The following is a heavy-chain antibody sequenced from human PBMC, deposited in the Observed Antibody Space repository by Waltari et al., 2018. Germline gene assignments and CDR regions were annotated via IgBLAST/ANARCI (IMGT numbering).Heavy chain of an antibody. Sequence: QVQLVQSGAEVRKPGASVKVSCKASGYPFTNYDLNWVRLAAGQGAEWMGWKNPDNGNTGFAKKVKGRVTMTRDNSMTTAYMELSSRRSDDTAVDYCARGPRNWGFDFWGQGTLVIVSS. CDR3: ARGPRNWGFDF. J-gene: IGHJ4*02. CDR1: GYPFTNYD. CDR2: KNPDNGNT. V-gene: IGHV1-8*02. D-gene: IGHD7-27*01.